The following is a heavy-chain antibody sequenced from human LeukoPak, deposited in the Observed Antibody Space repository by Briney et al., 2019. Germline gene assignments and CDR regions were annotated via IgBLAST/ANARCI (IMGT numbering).Heavy chain of an antibody. V-gene: IGHV3-9*01. CDR1: GFTFTNYG. CDR3: AKDIVEAVAEGAFDI. D-gene: IGHD6-19*01. J-gene: IGHJ3*02. CDR2: ISWNSGSI. Sequence: GGSPRLSCAASGFTFTNYGMNWVRQAPGKGLEWVSGISWNSGSIGYADSVKGRFTISRDNAKNSLYLQMNSLRAEDTALYYCAKDIVEAVAEGAFDIWGQGTMVTVSS.